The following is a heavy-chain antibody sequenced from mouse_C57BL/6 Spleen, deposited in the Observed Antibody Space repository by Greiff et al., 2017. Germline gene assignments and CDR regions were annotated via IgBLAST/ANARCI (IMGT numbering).Heavy chain of an antibody. V-gene: IGHV1-53*01. D-gene: IGHD1-1*01. CDR1: GYTFTSYW. CDR2: INPSNGGT. J-gene: IGHJ1*03. Sequence: QVQLQQPGTELVKPGASVKLSCKASGYTFTSYWMHWVKQRPGQGLEWIGNINPSNGGTNYNEKFKGKAILTADKSSSTAYMELRSLTSEDSAVYYCTTYYYGSRSYWYFDVWGTGTTVTVSS. CDR3: TTYYYGSRSYWYFDV.